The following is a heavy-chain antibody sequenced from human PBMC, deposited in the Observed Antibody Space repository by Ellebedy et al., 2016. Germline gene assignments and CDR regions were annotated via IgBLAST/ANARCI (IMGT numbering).Heavy chain of an antibody. V-gene: IGHV3-74*01. J-gene: IGHJ4*02. D-gene: IGHD5-24*01. CDR3: ARGGVEMATIEELFSIDY. CDR2: INSDGSST. Sequence: GGSLRLXCAASGFTFSSYWMHWVRQAPGKGLAWVSRINSDGSSTSYADSVKGRFTISRDNAKNTLYLQMNSLRAEDTAVYYCARGGVEMATIEELFSIDYWGQGTLVTVSS. CDR1: GFTFSSYW.